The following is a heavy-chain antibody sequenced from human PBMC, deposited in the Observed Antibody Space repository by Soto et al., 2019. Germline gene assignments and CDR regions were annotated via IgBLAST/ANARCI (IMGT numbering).Heavy chain of an antibody. CDR3: ARSGYSYGPNPLLY. D-gene: IGHD5-18*01. CDR2: IYYSGST. J-gene: IGHJ4*02. CDR1: GGSISSGGYY. V-gene: IGHV4-31*03. Sequence: QVQLQESGPGLVKPSQTLSLTCTVSGGSISSGGYYWSWIRQHPGKGLEWIGYIYYSGSTYYNPSLKSRVNMSVDTSETQCALKLRSVTAADTAVYYCARSGYSYGPNPLLYWGQGTLVTVSS.